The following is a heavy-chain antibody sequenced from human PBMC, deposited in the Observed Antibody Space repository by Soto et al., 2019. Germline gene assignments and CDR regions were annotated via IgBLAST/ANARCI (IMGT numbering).Heavy chain of an antibody. CDR2: IYYSGST. CDR1: GGSISSGGYY. D-gene: IGHD6-13*01. CDR3: ARGLGYSRISWFDP. J-gene: IGHJ5*02. V-gene: IGHV4-31*03. Sequence: QVQLQESGPGLVKPSQTLSLTCTVSGGSISSGGYYWSWIRQHPGKGLEWIGYIYYSGSTYYNPYLKSRVTLSVDTSKYQCSLKLSSVTAADTAVYYCARGLGYSRISWFDPWGQGTLVTVSS.